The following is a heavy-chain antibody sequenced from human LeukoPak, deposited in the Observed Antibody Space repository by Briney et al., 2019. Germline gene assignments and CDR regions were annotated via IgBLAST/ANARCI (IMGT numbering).Heavy chain of an antibody. J-gene: IGHJ4*02. V-gene: IGHV1-2*02. CDR2: INPNSGDT. CDR1: GYTFTAYY. Sequence: ASVKVSCKASGYTFTAYYMHWVRQAPGQGLEWMGGINPNSGDTNLAQKFQGRVTMTRDSSISTAYMEVSRLRSDDTAVYYCASGGSLDNWYVGYFDYWGQGTLVTVSS. D-gene: IGHD1-1*01. CDR3: ASGGSLDNWYVGYFDY.